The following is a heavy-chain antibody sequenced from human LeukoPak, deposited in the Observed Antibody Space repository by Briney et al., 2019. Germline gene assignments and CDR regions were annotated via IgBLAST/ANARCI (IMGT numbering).Heavy chain of an antibody. CDR2: IYPGDSET. D-gene: IGHD2-15*01. V-gene: IGHV5-51*01. CDR3: ARKMGCSGGSCHYLDY. CDR1: GYSFTSCW. Sequence: GESLKISCKGSGYSFTSCWIGWVRQMPGKGLEWMGIIYPGDSETRNSPSFQGQVTISADKSINTAYLQWSSLKASDTAMYYCARKMGCSGGSCHYLDYWGQGTLVTVSS. J-gene: IGHJ4*02.